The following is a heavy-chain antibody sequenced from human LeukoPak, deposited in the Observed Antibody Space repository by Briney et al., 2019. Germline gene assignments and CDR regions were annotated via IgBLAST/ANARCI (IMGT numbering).Heavy chain of an antibody. Sequence: ASVKVSCKASGGTFSSYAISWVRQAPGQGLEWIGRVIPIFGTANYAQKFQGRVTITTDESTSTAYMELSSLRSEDTAVYYCARASARYDHVWGSYRTSFDYWGQGTLVTVSS. J-gene: IGHJ4*02. D-gene: IGHD3-16*02. CDR1: GGTFSSYA. V-gene: IGHV1-69*05. CDR3: ARASARYDHVWGSYRTSFDY. CDR2: VIPIFGTA.